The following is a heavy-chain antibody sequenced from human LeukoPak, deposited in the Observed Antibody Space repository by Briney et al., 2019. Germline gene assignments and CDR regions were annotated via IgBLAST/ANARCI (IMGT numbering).Heavy chain of an antibody. J-gene: IGHJ1*01. CDR2: IIPIFGTA. D-gene: IGHD6-19*01. CDR1: GGTFSSYA. CDR3: ASRPLQGLVPLHFQH. V-gene: IGHV1-69*13. Sequence: GASVKASCKASGGTFSSYAISWVRQAPGQGLEWMGGIIPIFGTANYAQKFQGRVTITADESTSTAYMELSSLRSEDTAVYYCASRPLQGLVPLHFQHWGQGTLVTVSS.